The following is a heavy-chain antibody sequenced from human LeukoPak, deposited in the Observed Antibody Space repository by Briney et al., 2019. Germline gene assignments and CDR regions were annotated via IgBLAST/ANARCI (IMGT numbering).Heavy chain of an antibody. J-gene: IGHJ4*02. Sequence: ASVKVSCKASGYTFTGYYMHWVRQAPGQGLEWMGWINPNNGGTNYAQKFQGRVTMTSDTSISSAYMELTRLTSDDTAVYYCASLGLTIGFDHWGQGTLVTVSS. V-gene: IGHV1-2*02. CDR3: ASLGLTIGFDH. CDR1: GYTFTGYY. D-gene: IGHD3-10*01. CDR2: INPNNGGT.